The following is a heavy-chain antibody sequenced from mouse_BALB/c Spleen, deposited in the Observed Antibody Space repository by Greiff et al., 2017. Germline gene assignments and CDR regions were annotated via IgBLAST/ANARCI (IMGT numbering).Heavy chain of an antibody. CDR3: ARGYYGAMDY. CDR1: GYTFTSYW. CDR2: INPSNGRT. Sequence: QVQLQQPGAELVKPGASVKLSCKASGYTFTSYWMHWVKQRPGQGLEWIGEINPSNGRTNYNEKFKSKATLTVDKSSSTAYMQLSSLTSEDSAVYYCARGYYGAMDYWGQGTSVTVSS. J-gene: IGHJ4*01. D-gene: IGHD1-1*01. V-gene: IGHV1S81*02.